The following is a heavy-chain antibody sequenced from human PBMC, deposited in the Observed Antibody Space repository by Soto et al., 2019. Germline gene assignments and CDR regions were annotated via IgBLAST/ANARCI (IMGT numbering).Heavy chain of an antibody. CDR2: ISSSSSYI. J-gene: IGHJ6*02. Sequence: GSLRLSCAASGFTFSSYSMNWVRQAPGKGLEWVSSISSSSSYIYYADSVKGRFTISRDNAKNSLYLQMNSLRAEDTAVYYWRGVIDVVVIRSGYYYYGMDVWGQGTTVTVSS. CDR3: RGVIDVVVIRSGYYYYGMDV. D-gene: IGHD2-21*01. V-gene: IGHV3-21*01. CDR1: GFTFSSYS.